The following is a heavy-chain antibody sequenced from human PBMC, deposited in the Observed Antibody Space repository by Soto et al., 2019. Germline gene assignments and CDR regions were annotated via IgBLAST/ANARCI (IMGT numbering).Heavy chain of an antibody. J-gene: IGHJ4*02. CDR3: ARDPQYSNSPRVCDY. D-gene: IGHD6-6*01. CDR1: GYSFTRFG. V-gene: IGHV1-18*01. Sequence: QVQLLQSGAEVKKPGASVRVSCKASGYSFTRFGISWVRQAPGQGLEWVGRISTYNGNTKYAQKLEGRVTVSTDTSTSTAYMELRSLRSDDTAVYYCARDPQYSNSPRVCDYCGEGTLLTVSS. CDR2: ISTYNGNT.